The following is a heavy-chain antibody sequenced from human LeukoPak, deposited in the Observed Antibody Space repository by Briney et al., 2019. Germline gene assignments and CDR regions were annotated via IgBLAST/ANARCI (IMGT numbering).Heavy chain of an antibody. CDR2: MNQDGSSI. CDR1: GFSFSNSW. V-gene: IGHV3-7*01. J-gene: IGHJ4*02. D-gene: IGHD5-18*01. CDR3: AKDYGYSPSY. Sequence: SGGSLRLSCAASGFSFSNSWMSWVRQAPGKGLEWVAKMNQDGSSISSLDSVKGRFTISRDNSKNTLYLQMISLRAEDTAVYYCAKDYGYSPSYWGQGTLVTVSS.